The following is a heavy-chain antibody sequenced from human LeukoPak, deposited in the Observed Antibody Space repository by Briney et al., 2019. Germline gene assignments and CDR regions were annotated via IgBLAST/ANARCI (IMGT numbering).Heavy chain of an antibody. CDR2: IWYDGSNK. CDR1: GFTFSSYG. Sequence: GGSLRLSCAASGFTFSSYGMHWVRQAPGKGLEWVAVIWYDGSNKYYADSVKGRFTISRDNSKNPLYLQMNSLRAEDTAVYYCAKDVSQAAGTDYWGQGTLVTVSS. J-gene: IGHJ4*02. CDR3: AKDVSQAAGTDY. D-gene: IGHD6-13*01. V-gene: IGHV3-33*06.